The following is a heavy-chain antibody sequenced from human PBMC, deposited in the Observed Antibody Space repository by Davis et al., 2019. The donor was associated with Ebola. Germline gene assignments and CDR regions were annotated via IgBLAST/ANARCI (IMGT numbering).Heavy chain of an antibody. Sequence: PGGSLRLSCAASGLTFSSYVMHWVRQAPGKGLEWVATISYDGSSKYYADSVKGRFTISRDNSKNTLYLQMNSLRAEDTALYYCAKDKTTVTQYWYFDLWGRGTLVTVSS. D-gene: IGHD4-17*01. CDR2: ISYDGSSK. V-gene: IGHV3-30-3*01. CDR1: GLTFSSYV. CDR3: AKDKTTVTQYWYFDL. J-gene: IGHJ2*01.